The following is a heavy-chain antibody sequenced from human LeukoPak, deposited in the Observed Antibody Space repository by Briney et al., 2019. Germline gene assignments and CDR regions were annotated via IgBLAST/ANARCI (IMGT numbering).Heavy chain of an antibody. V-gene: IGHV1-8*01. CDR1: GYTFTSYD. J-gene: IGHJ5*02. D-gene: IGHD2-15*01. CDR3: ARGDYCSGGSCYWFDP. Sequence: ASVKVSCKASGYTFTSYDINWVRQATGQGLEWMGWMNPNSSNTGYAQKFQGRVTMTRNTSISTAYMELSSLRSEDTAVYYCARGDYCSGGSCYWFDPWGQGTLVTVSS. CDR2: MNPNSSNT.